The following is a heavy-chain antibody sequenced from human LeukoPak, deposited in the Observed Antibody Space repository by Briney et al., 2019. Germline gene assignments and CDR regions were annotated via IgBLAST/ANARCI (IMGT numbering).Heavy chain of an antibody. J-gene: IGHJ6*02. Sequence: GGSLRLSCAASGFTFGSYWMHWVRQAPGKGLVWVSRINSDGSSTSYADSVKGRFTISRDNAKNTLYLQMNSLRAEDTAVYYCARGPAPYYYDSSGYYHYYYYYGMDVWGQGTTVTVSS. D-gene: IGHD3-22*01. V-gene: IGHV3-74*01. CDR1: GFTFGSYW. CDR2: INSDGSST. CDR3: ARGPAPYYYDSSGYYHYYYYYGMDV.